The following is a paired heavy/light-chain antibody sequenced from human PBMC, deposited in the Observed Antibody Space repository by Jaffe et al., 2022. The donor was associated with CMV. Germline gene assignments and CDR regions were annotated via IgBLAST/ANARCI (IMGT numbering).Heavy chain of an antibody. CDR3: ATSHGGWVYACDI. Sequence: EVQLLESGGGLVQPGGSLRLSCAASGFIFSSRAMSWVRQSPGKGLEWLSGISGSGDSTDSADSVKGRFSVSRDNSKNTLYLQMNNLRAEDTAVYHCATSHGGWVYACDIWGQGTKVIVSS. CDR1: GFIFSSRA. V-gene: IGHV3-23*01. CDR2: ISGSGDST. D-gene: IGHD2-2*01. J-gene: IGHJ3*02.
Light chain of an antibody. CDR2: AAS. Sequence: EIVLTQSPGTLSLSPGESATLSCRASQSVISNSLAWYQQKPGQTPRLFIYAASGRTNGCPDRFTGGGSGTDFTLTITRLEPEDFAVYYCQQYGSAPYTFGQGTKLEIK. J-gene: IGKJ2*01. CDR1: QSVISNS. V-gene: IGKV3-20*01. CDR3: QQYGSAPYT.